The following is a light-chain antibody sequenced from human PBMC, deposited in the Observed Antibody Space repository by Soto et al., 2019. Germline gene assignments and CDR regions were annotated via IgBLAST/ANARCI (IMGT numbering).Light chain of an antibody. CDR2: AAS. V-gene: IGKV1-39*01. J-gene: IGKJ3*01. Sequence: DIQVTKSQSSLYVSIEDRVTITSRANQSINNSLNWYQQKPGKAPNLLIYAASNLQSGVPSRFSGSGSGTYFTLSINSLQPEDFASHYCQQSYTTPFIFGPGTKVDIK. CDR1: QSINNS. CDR3: QQSYTTPFI.